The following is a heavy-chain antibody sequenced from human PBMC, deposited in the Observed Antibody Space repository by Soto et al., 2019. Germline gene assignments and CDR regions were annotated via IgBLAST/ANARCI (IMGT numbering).Heavy chain of an antibody. J-gene: IGHJ4*02. D-gene: IGHD3-22*01. CDR2: IIPILGTI. V-gene: IGHV1-69*13. Sequence: GASVKVSCKASGGTFTNHAISWVRQAPGQGLGWMGVIIPILGTIKYAQKFQGRVRITADESTSTAYMDLSSLTFEDTAVYYCARPKTYYYDSDTYYLNGFDYWGQGTRVTVSS. CDR3: ARPKTYYYDSDTYYLNGFDY. CDR1: GGTFTNHA.